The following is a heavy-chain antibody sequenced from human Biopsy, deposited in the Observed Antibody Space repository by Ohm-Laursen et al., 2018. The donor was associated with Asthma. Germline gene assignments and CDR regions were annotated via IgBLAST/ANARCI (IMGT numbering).Heavy chain of an antibody. D-gene: IGHD3-3*01. CDR3: ASQSSGPDFWSGYYYFDY. CDR1: GFTFGDYW. CDR2: ISYDGSNK. V-gene: IGHV3-30*03. J-gene: IGHJ4*02. Sequence: LRLSCTASGFTFGDYWMSWVRQVPGKGLEWVAVISYDGSNKYYADSVKGRFTISRDNSKNTLYLQMNSLRAEDTAVYYCASQSSGPDFWSGYYYFDYWGQGTLVTVSS.